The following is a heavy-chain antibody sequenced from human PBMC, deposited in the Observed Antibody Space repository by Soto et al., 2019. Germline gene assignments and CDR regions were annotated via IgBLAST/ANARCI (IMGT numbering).Heavy chain of an antibody. Sequence: KTSETLSLTCTVSGGSISSGGYYWSWIRQHPGKGLEWIGYIYYSGSTYYNPSLKSRVTISVDTSKNQFSLKLSSVTDADTAVYYCARAKLVVAARANWFDPWGQGTPVTVSS. CDR3: ARAKLVVAARANWFDP. CDR1: GGSISSGGYY. V-gene: IGHV4-31*03. D-gene: IGHD2-15*01. J-gene: IGHJ5*02. CDR2: IYYSGST.